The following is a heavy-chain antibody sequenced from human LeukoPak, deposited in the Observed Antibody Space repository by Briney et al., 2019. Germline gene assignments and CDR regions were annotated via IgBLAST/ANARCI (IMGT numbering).Heavy chain of an antibody. V-gene: IGHV1-2*02. Sequence: GASVKVSCKPSGYTFIDYGITWVRQAPGQGLEWMGWINPNSGATDHAQKFQGRVTMTRDTSINTSYMELTGLRSDDTAVYYCARDGYCSGTSCPFQHWGQGTLVTVSS. J-gene: IGHJ1*01. CDR2: INPNSGAT. CDR1: GYTFIDYG. D-gene: IGHD2-2*03. CDR3: ARDGYCSGTSCPFQH.